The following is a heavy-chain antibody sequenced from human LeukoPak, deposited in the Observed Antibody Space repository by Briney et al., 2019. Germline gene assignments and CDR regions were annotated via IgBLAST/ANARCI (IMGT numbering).Heavy chain of an antibody. V-gene: IGHV4-39*01. CDR1: GDSVSNSEYY. Sequence: SETLSLTCSVSGDSVSNSEYYWGWIRQPPEKGLEWIASINYSGRTFYNPSLRSRVTISVDMSKNQFSLNLNSVTAADTAVYYCARRRKDLSWFDPWGQGTLVTVSS. J-gene: IGHJ5*02. CDR3: ARRRKDLSWFDP. CDR2: INYSGRT.